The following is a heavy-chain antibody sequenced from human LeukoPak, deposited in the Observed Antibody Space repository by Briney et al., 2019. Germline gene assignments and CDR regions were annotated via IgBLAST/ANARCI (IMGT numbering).Heavy chain of an antibody. V-gene: IGHV3-53*01. CDR1: GFTVSSNY. D-gene: IGHD3-10*01. Sequence: GGFLRLSCAASGFTVSSNYMTWVRQAPGKGLEWVSIIYSSGSTYYADSLKGRFTISRDNSKNTVYLQMSSLRAEDTAVYYCANLPRGDYWGQGTLVTVSS. CDR3: ANLPRGDY. CDR2: IYSSGST. J-gene: IGHJ4*02.